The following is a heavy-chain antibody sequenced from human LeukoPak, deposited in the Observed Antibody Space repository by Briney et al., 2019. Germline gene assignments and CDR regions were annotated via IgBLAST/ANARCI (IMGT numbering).Heavy chain of an antibody. V-gene: IGHV4-34*01. D-gene: IGHD6-13*01. CDR1: GGSFSGYY. CDR3: ARGRSWYFGRAFDI. CDR2: INHSGST. Sequence: PSETLSLTCAVYGGSFSGYYWSWIRQPPGKGLEWIGEINHSGSTNYNPSLKSRVTISVDTSKNQFSLKLSSVTAADTAVYYCARGRSWYFGRAFDIWGQGTMVTVSS. J-gene: IGHJ3*02.